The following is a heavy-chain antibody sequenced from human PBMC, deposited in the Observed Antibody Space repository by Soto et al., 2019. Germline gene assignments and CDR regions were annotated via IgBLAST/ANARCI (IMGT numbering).Heavy chain of an antibody. CDR3: ARGDCGAFDI. Sequence: EVQLVESGGGLVQPGESLRLSCAASGFTFSYYWMHWVRQAPGKGLVWVSRIHSDGSSTTYADSVKGRFTISRDNARNTVYSQLNSLRVEDTAVYYCARGDCGAFDIWGQGTVVTVSS. CDR2: IHSDGSST. J-gene: IGHJ3*02. CDR1: GFTFSYYW. D-gene: IGHD1-26*01. V-gene: IGHV3-74*01.